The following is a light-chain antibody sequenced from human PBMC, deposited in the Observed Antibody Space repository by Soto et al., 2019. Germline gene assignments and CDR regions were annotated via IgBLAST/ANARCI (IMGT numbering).Light chain of an antibody. Sequence: QSALTQPASVSGSPGQSITISCTGTSSDVGGYNYVSWHQQHPGKAPKLMIYDVTTRPSGVSSRFSGSKSGNTASLTISGLQAEDGADYYCSSYTTSSTWVFGGGTKVTVL. J-gene: IGLJ3*02. CDR1: SSDVGGYNY. V-gene: IGLV2-14*01. CDR3: SSYTTSSTWV. CDR2: DVT.